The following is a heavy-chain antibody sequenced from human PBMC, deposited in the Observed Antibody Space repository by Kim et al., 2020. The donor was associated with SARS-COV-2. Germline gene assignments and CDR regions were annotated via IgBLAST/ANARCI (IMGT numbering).Heavy chain of an antibody. CDR2: IYYSGST. D-gene: IGHD1-7*01. V-gene: IGHV4-39*01. CDR3: ASNWNYGSDWFDP. Sequence: SETLSLTCTVSGGSISSSSYYWGWIRQPPGKGLEWIGSIYYSGSTYYNPSLKSRVTISVDTSKNQFSLKLSSVTAADTAVYYCASNWNYGSDWFDPWGQGTLVTVSS. J-gene: IGHJ5*02. CDR1: GGSISSSSYY.